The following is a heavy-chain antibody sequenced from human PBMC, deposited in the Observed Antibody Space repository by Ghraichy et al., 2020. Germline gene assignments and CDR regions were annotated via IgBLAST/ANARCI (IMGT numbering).Heavy chain of an antibody. CDR3: ARRSSSSLDY. D-gene: IGHD6-6*01. J-gene: IGHJ4*02. CDR2: INSDGSST. CDR1: GFTFSSYW. Sequence: GESLNISCAASGFTFSSYWMHWVRQAPGKGLVWVSRINSDGSSTSYADSVKGRFTISRDNAKNTLYLQMNSLRAEDTAVYYCARRSSSSLDYWGQGTLVTVSS. V-gene: IGHV3-74*01.